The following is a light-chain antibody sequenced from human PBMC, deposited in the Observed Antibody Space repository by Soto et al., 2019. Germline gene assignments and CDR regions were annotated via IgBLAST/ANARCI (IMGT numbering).Light chain of an antibody. CDR3: CSYAGDFYV. CDR2: DVT. J-gene: IGLJ1*01. CDR1: TSDVGGYDY. Sequence: QSALTQPRSVSGSPGQSVAISCTGTTSDVGGYDYVSWYQQHPGKAPELIIFDVTKRPSGVPDRFSGSKSGNTASLTISGLQAEEEADYFCCSYAGDFYVFGSGTKVTVL. V-gene: IGLV2-11*01.